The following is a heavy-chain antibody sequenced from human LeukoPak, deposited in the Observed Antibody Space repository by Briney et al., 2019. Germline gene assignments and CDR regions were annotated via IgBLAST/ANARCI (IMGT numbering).Heavy chain of an antibody. CDR2: IYTSGST. CDR1: GGSISSGSYY. CDR3: ARAGDCGGDCYNDAFDI. D-gene: IGHD2-21*01. Sequence: TLSLTCTVSGGSISSGSYYWSWIRQPAGKGLEWIGRIYTSGSTNYNPSLKSRVTISVDTSKNQFSLKLSSVTAADTAVYYCARAGDCGGDCYNDAFDIWGQGTMVTVSS. J-gene: IGHJ3*02. V-gene: IGHV4-61*02.